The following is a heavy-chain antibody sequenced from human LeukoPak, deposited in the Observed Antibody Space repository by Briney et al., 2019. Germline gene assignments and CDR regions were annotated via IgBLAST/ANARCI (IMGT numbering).Heavy chain of an antibody. CDR2: IHIYRGNT. J-gene: IGHJ5*02. CDR3: ARDVGITVADSFDP. D-gene: IGHD6-13*01. CDR1: GYSSTNYG. V-gene: IGHV1-18*01. Sequence: ASVKVSCKASGYSSTNYGISWVRQAPGQGLEWMGWIHIYRGNTNYAQKFQGRVTMTTDTSTSTVYIEVRGLRSDDTAMYYCARDVGITVADSFDPWGQGTLVTVSS.